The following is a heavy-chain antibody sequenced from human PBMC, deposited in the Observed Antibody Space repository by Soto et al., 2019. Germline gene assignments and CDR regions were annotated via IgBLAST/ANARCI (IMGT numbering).Heavy chain of an antibody. CDR1: GFTFSSYS. D-gene: IGHD3-22*01. Sequence: GGSLRLSCPASGFTFSSYSMNWVRQAPGKGLEWVSSISSSSSYIYYADSVKGRFTISRDNAKNSLYLQMNSLRAEDTAVYYCARXKRDYYDSSGDPGAFDIWGQGTMVTVSS. V-gene: IGHV3-21*01. CDR3: ARXKRDYYDSSGDPGAFDI. CDR2: ISSSSSYI. J-gene: IGHJ3*02.